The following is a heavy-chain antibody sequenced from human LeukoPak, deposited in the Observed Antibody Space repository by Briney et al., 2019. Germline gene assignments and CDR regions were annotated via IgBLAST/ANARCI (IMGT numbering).Heavy chain of an antibody. Sequence: GGSLRLSCAASGFTFDDYGMSWVRQAPGKGLEWVSGINWNGGSTGYADSVKGRFTISRDNAKNSLYLQMNSLRAEDTAVYYCASALYSYGSGGADYWGQGTLVTVFS. D-gene: IGHD5-18*01. CDR3: ASALYSYGSGGADY. CDR1: GFTFDDYG. V-gene: IGHV3-20*04. CDR2: INWNGGST. J-gene: IGHJ4*02.